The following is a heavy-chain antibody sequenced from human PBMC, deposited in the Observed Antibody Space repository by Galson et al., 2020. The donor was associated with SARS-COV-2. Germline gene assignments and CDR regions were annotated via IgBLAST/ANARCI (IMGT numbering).Heavy chain of an antibody. D-gene: IGHD5-18*01. V-gene: IGHV3-21*01. J-gene: IGHJ6*02. CDR2: ISTSSSYI. CDR3: ARDEGIRGYNYGRLYYGLDV. Sequence: NSGGSLRLSCAASGFPFSTYSMNWVRQAPGKGLEWVASISTSSSYIYYADSVKGRFIISRDNPRKSMYLQMNSLRAEDTAVYYCARDEGIRGYNYGRLYYGLDVGGHGTTVTVSS. CDR1: GFPFSTYS.